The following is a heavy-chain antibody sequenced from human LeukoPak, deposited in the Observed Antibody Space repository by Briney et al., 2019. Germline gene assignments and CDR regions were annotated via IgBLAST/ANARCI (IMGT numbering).Heavy chain of an antibody. CDR1: GFTVSSNY. D-gene: IGHD3-10*01. CDR2: IYSGGST. Sequence: PGGSLRLSCAASGFTVSSNYMSWVRQAPGKGLEWVSVIYSGGSTYYADSVKGRFTISRDNSKNTLYLQMNSLRAEDTAVYYCARDPGVREFDYWGQGTLVTVSS. CDR3: ARDPGVREFDY. V-gene: IGHV3-53*01. J-gene: IGHJ4*02.